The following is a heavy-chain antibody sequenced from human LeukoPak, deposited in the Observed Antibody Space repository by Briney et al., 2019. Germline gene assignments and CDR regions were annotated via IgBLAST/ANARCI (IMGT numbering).Heavy chain of an antibody. Sequence: PGGSLRLSCAASGFTFSSYSMNWVRQAPGKGLEWVSGISWNSGSIGYADSVKGRFTISRDNAKNSLYLQMNSLRTEDTALYYCARAIGVTCISTSCYSFDYWGQGTLVTVSS. V-gene: IGHV3-9*01. D-gene: IGHD2-2*02. CDR2: ISWNSGSI. J-gene: IGHJ4*02. CDR3: ARAIGVTCISTSCYSFDY. CDR1: GFTFSSYS.